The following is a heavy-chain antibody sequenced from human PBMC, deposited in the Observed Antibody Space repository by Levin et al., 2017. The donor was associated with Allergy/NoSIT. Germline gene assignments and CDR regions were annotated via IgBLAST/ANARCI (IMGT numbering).Heavy chain of an antibody. CDR1: GFSLSTTGVG. CDR2: IYWDDHK. J-gene: IGHJ4*02. Sequence: SGPTLVKPTQTLTLTCTFSGFSLSTTGVGVGWIRQPPGKALEWLAVIYWDDHKRYSPSLKSRPPITKATSKNQVVLTMTNMDPVDKAKYYWAHKPYMSLSYCDYWGQGTLVTVSS. D-gene: IGHD4-11*01. V-gene: IGHV2-5*02. CDR3: AHKPYMSLSYCDY.